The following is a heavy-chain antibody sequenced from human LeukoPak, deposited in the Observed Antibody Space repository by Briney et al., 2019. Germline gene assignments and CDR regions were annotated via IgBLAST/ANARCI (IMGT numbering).Heavy chain of an antibody. CDR3: ARQYNSPNWFDP. D-gene: IGHD6-6*01. CDR2: IKQDGSEK. CDR1: GFTFSNYW. V-gene: IGHV3-7*01. Sequence: SGGSLRLSCAASGFTFSNYWMSWVRQAPGKGLEWVANIKQDGSEKNYVDSVKGRFTISRDNAKNSLYLQMNGLRAADTAVYYCARQYNSPNWFDPWGQGTLVTVSS. J-gene: IGHJ5*02.